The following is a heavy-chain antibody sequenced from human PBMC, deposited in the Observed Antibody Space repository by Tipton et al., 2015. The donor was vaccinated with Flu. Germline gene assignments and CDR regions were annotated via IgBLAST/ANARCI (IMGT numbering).Heavy chain of an antibody. CDR1: GYSLTQYW. CDR3: VGFGFLGH. Sequence: VQLVQSGAEVKKPGESLRISCDGSGYSLTQYWIGWVRQMPGKGLEWVGIIYPGESHATYMPAFQGQVTISVDKSITTAYLQWGSLKASDSAMYYCVGFGFLGHWGQGTLVAVSS. CDR2: IYPGESHA. V-gene: IGHV5-51*03. J-gene: IGHJ4*02. D-gene: IGHD3-10*01.